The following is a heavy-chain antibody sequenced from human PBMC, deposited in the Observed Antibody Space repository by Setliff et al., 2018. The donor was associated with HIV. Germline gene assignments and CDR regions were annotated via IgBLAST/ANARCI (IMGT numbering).Heavy chain of an antibody. CDR1: GGSIRSSSYY. D-gene: IGHD2-2*01. J-gene: IGHJ6*03. V-gene: IGHV4-39*01. CDR3: ARHRDPPGTSWIFYYYYMDL. CDR2: MFYSGRT. Sequence: PSETLSLTCTVSGGSIRSSSYYWAWLRQSPGKGLEWIGSMFYSGRTYHNPSLKSRVTISVDTSKKQFSLRLSSVTAADTGVYYCARHRDPPGTSWIFYYYYMDLWGGGTTVTVS.